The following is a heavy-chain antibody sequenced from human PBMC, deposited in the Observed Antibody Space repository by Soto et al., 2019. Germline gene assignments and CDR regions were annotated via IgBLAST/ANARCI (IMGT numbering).Heavy chain of an antibody. CDR2: IYYSGST. Sequence: QVQLQESGPGLVKPSQTLSLTCTVSGGSISSGDYYWSWIRQPPGKGLEWIGYIYYSGSTYYNPSLKSRVTISVDTSKNQFSLKLSSVTAADTAVYYCARDRETRDFWSGYYDYWGQGTLVTVSS. J-gene: IGHJ4*02. CDR3: ARDRETRDFWSGYYDY. CDR1: GGSISSGDYY. V-gene: IGHV4-30-4*01. D-gene: IGHD3-3*01.